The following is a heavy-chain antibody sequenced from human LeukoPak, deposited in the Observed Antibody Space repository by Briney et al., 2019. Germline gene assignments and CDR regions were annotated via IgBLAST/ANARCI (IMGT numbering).Heavy chain of an antibody. Sequence: GGSLRLSCAASGFTFSSYSMNWVRQAPGKGLEWVSFISSSSSYIYYADSVKGRFTISRDNAKNSLYLQMNSLRAEDTAVYYCARDLTYGNWFDPWGQGTLVTVSS. CDR3: ARDLTYGNWFDP. D-gene: IGHD2-21*01. CDR2: ISSSSSYI. J-gene: IGHJ5*02. CDR1: GFTFSSYS. V-gene: IGHV3-21*01.